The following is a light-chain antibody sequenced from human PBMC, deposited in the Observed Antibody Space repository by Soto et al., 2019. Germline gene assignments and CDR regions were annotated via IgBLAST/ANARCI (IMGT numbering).Light chain of an antibody. CDR3: QQYENLPT. CDR1: QNINNY. J-gene: IGKJ5*01. Sequence: VHMTQSPSSLSASVGDRVTVTFQASQNINNYLNWYQQKPGRAPKLLIYDASNLEAGVPSRFRGSGSWTDFTFTISRLQTEDIATYYCQQYENLPTFGQGTRLEIK. CDR2: DAS. V-gene: IGKV1-33*01.